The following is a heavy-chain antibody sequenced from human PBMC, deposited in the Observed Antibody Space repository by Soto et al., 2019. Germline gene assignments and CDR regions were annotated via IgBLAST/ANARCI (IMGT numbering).Heavy chain of an antibody. CDR2: IYYSGST. Sequence: ASETLSLTCTVSGGSISSYYWSWIRQPPGKGLEWIGYIYYSGSTNYNPSLKSRVTISVDTSKNQFSLKLSSVTAADTAVYYCARDPVVPGYYYYYGMDVWGQGTTVTVSS. CDR1: GGSISSYY. J-gene: IGHJ6*02. D-gene: IGHD6-6*01. CDR3: ARDPVVPGYYYYYGMDV. V-gene: IGHV4-59*01.